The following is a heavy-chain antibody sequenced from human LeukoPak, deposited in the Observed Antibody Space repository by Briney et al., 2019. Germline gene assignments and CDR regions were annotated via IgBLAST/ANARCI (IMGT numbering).Heavy chain of an antibody. Sequence: GGSLRLSCAASGFTFSSYAMSWVRQAPGKGLEWVSAISGSGGSTYYADSVKGRFTISRDNSKNTLYLQMNSLRAEDTAVYYCAKPHSDVLLWFGELFGWGQGTLVTVSS. CDR2: ISGSGGST. CDR1: GFTFSSYA. CDR3: AKPHSDVLLWFGELFG. J-gene: IGHJ4*02. D-gene: IGHD3-10*01. V-gene: IGHV3-23*01.